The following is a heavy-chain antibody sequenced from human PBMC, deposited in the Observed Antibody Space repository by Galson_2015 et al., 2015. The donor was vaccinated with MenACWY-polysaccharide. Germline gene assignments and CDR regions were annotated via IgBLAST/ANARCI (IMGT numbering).Heavy chain of an antibody. CDR2: ISTSGSAI. D-gene: IGHD6-19*01. J-gene: IGHJ4*02. CDR1: GFSFSDYY. CDR3: ARDGGRSGWFAAY. V-gene: IGHV3-11*01. Sequence: SLRLSCAASGFSFSDYYMSWIRQAPGKGLEWVSYISTSGSAISYADSVKGRFAISRDNAKNSLYLQMNSLRAEDTAVYYCARDGGRSGWFAAYWGRGTLVTVSS.